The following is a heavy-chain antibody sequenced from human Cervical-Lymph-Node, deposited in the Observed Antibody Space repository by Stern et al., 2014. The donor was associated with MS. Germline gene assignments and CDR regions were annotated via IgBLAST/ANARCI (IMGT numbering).Heavy chain of an antibody. J-gene: IGHJ4*02. D-gene: IGHD2-2*01. CDR1: GYRFATYW. V-gene: IGHV5-51*03. CDR3: ARTCSGIDCYFSEADF. Sequence: MQLVQSGAEVKKPGESLKISCKGSGYRFATYWIGWVRQMPGKGLEYSPSFQGQVTISADKSISTAYLQWSSLKASDTATYYCARTCSGIDCYFSEADFWGQGTLVTVSS.